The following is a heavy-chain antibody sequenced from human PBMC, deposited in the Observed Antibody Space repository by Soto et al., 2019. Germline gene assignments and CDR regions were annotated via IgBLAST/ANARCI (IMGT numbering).Heavy chain of an antibody. Sequence: ASVKVSCKASGYTFTSYGISLVRQAPGQGLEWMGWISAYNGNTNYAQKLQGRVTMTTDTSTSTAYMELRSLRSDDTAVYYCARDKRSGGNFDYWGQGTLVTVSS. CDR2: ISAYNGNT. CDR3: ARDKRSGGNFDY. J-gene: IGHJ4*02. CDR1: GYTFTSYG. D-gene: IGHD2-15*01. V-gene: IGHV1-18*01.